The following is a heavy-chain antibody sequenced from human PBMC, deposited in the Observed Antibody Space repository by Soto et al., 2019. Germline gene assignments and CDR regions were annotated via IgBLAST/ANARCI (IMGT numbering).Heavy chain of an antibody. CDR3: ARAAYSSGWPRYYYGMDV. J-gene: IGHJ6*02. CDR1: GDSVSSNSAA. CDR2: TYYRSKWYN. V-gene: IGHV6-1*01. Sequence: SQTLSLTCAISGDSVSSNSAAWNWIRQSPSRGLEWLGRTYYRSKWYNDYAVSVKSRITITPDTSKNQFSLQLNSVTPEDTAVYYCARAAYSSGWPRYYYGMDVWGQGTTVTVSS. D-gene: IGHD6-19*01.